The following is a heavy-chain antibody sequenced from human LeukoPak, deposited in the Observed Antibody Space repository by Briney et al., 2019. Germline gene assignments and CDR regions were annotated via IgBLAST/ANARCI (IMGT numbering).Heavy chain of an antibody. CDR3: ARDTPHSGSYRIDP. CDR1: GFTFSSYA. D-gene: IGHD1-26*01. CDR2: ISYDGSNK. J-gene: IGHJ5*02. V-gene: IGHV3-30-3*01. Sequence: VGSLRLSCAASGFTFSSYAMHWVRQAPGKGLEWVAVISYDGSNKYYADSVKGRFTISRDNSKNTLYLQMNSLRAEDTAVYYCARDTPHSGSYRIDPWGQGTLVTVSS.